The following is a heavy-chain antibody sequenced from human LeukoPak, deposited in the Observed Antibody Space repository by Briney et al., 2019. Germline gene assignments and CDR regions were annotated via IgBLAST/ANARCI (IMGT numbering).Heavy chain of an antibody. CDR3: ASRLLWFGELVNWFDP. CDR1: GGSFSGYY. V-gene: IGHV4-34*01. J-gene: IGHJ5*02. CDR2: INHSGST. D-gene: IGHD3-10*01. Sequence: SETLSLTCAVYGGSFSGYYWSWIRQPPGKGLEWIGEINHSGSTNYNPSLKSRVTISVDTSKNQFSLKLSSVTAADTAVYYCASRLLWFGELVNWFDPWGQGSLVTVSS.